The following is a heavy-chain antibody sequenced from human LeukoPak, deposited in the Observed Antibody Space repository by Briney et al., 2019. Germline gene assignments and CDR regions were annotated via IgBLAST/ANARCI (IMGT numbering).Heavy chain of an antibody. V-gene: IGHV1-69*01. Sequence: SVTVSCKASGGTFSSYAISWVRQAPGQGLEWMGGIIPIFGTANYAQKFQGRVTITADESTSTAYMELSSLRSEDTAVYYCARTRVIVGATSDAFDIWGQGTMVTVSS. CDR1: GGTFSSYA. CDR2: IIPIFGTA. D-gene: IGHD1-26*01. J-gene: IGHJ3*02. CDR3: ARTRVIVGATSDAFDI.